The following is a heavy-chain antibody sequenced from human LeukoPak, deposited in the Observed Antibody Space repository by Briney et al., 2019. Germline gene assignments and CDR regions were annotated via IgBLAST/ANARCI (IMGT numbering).Heavy chain of an antibody. V-gene: IGHV1-69*13. J-gene: IGHJ4*02. CDR3: ARVSANTYYYGSGSYQYFDY. CDR2: IIPIIGTA. Sequence: ASVEVSCKASGGTFSSYAISWVRQAPGQGLEWMGGIIPIIGTANYAQKFQGRVTITADESTSTAYMELSSLRSEDTAVYYCARVSANTYYYGSGSYQYFDYWGQGTLVTVSS. D-gene: IGHD3-10*01. CDR1: GGTFSSYA.